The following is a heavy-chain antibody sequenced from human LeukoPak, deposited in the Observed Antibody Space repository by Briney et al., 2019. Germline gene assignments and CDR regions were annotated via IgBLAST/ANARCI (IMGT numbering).Heavy chain of an antibody. V-gene: IGHV4-59*01. CDR2: IYYSGST. CDR3: ARQGSWEFPYRFEY. Sequence: PSETLSLTCSVSDGSISSYYWSWIRQPPGKALERIGHIYYSGSTNYSPSLKSRVTISVDTSKNQFSLKLRFVTAADTAVYYCARQGSWEFPYRFEYWGQGALVTVSS. D-gene: IGHD1-26*01. J-gene: IGHJ4*02. CDR1: DGSISSYY.